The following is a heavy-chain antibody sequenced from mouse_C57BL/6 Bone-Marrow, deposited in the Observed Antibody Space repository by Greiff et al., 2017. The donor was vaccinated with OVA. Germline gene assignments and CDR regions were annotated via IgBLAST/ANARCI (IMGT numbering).Heavy chain of an antibody. J-gene: IGHJ2*01. V-gene: IGHV1-18*01. D-gene: IGHD1-1*01. CDR3: ARWGSSYVGSYFDY. CDR2: INPNNGGT. Sequence: VQLQQSGPELVKPGASVKIPCKASGYTFTDYNMDWVKQSHGKSLEWIGDINPNNGGTIYNQKFKGKATLTVDKSSSTAYMELRSLTSEDTAVYYCARWGSSYVGSYFDYWGQGTTLTVAS. CDR1: GYTFTDYN.